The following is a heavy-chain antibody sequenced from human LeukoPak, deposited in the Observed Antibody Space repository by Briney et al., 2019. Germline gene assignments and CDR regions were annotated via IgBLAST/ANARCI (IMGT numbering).Heavy chain of an antibody. V-gene: IGHV3-33*06. CDR3: AKGNYGGNSGFDY. J-gene: IGHJ4*02. D-gene: IGHD4-23*01. Sequence: GGSLRLSCAASGFTFSTYGMHWVRQAPGKGLEWVAVIWYNGGQKYYADSVKGRFTISRDNSENTLYLQMNSLRAEDTAVYYCAKGNYGGNSGFDYWGQGTLVTVSS. CDR1: GFTFSTYG. CDR2: IWYNGGQK.